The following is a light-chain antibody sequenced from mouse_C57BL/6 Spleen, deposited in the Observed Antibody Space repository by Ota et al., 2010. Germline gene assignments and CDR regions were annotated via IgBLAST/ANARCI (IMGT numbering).Light chain of an antibody. J-gene: IGKJ4*01. V-gene: IGKV6-15*01. CDR2: SAS. CDR1: QDVGTA. Sequence: DIVMTQSHKFMSTSVGDRVSITCKASQDVGTAVAWYQQKPGQSPKALIYSASYRYSGVPDRFTGSGSGTDFTLTISNVQSEDLAEYFCQQYNSYPLTFGSGTKLEIK. CDR3: QQYNSYPLT.